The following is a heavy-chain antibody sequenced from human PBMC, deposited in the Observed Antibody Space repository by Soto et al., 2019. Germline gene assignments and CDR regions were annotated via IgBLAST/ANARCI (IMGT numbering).Heavy chain of an antibody. CDR1: GGTFSSYA. V-gene: IGHV1-69*13. CDR2: IIPIFGTA. Sequence: ASVKVSCKASGGTFSSYAISWVRQAPGQGLEWMGGIIPIFGTANYAQKFQGRVTITADESTSTAYMELSSLRSEDTAVYYCAREGVGNWNDVYYYYGMDVWGQGTTVTVSS. J-gene: IGHJ6*02. D-gene: IGHD1-20*01. CDR3: AREGVGNWNDVYYYYGMDV.